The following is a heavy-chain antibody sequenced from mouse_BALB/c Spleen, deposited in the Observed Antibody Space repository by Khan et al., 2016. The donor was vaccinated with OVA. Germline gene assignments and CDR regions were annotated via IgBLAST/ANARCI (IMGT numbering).Heavy chain of an antibody. J-gene: IGHJ3*01. CDR1: GYTFPTYT. D-gene: IGHD2-14*01. V-gene: IGHV1-4*01. CDR2: IIPTNDYT. CDR3: AREGAYYRSDGWFAY. Sequence: QVQLKESGAELARPGASVKMSCKASGYTFPTYTIHWVKQRPGQGLDWIGYIIPTNDYTNSNQKFKDRATLTADKSSSTAYMQLSSLTSADSAVYYCAREGAYYRSDGWFAYWGQGTLVTVSA.